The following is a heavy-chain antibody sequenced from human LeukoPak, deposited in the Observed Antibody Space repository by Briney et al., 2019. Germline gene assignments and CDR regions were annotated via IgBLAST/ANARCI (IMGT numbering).Heavy chain of an antibody. D-gene: IGHD5-24*01. Sequence: PSETLSLTCTVFGGSISSGDYYWSWIRQPPGKGLEWIGYIHYSGSTYYNPSLKSRVTISVDTSKNQFSLKLSSVTAADTAVYYCARSRGGYFRYYFDYWGQGTLVTVSS. CDR2: IHYSGST. V-gene: IGHV4-30-4*01. CDR3: ARSRGGYFRYYFDY. J-gene: IGHJ4*02. CDR1: GGSISSGDYY.